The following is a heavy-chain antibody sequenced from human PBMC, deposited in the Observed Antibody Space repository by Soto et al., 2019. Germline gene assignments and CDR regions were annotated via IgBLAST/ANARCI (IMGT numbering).Heavy chain of an antibody. CDR3: ARQEGNGFDLVFLDI. D-gene: IGHD5-12*01. V-gene: IGHV5-51*01. Sequence: PGEPLKISSKGSGCSFTSYWSGWIRKKPGKGLEWMGIIYPGDSDTRYRPSFHGQVTISADTSISTAYLQWSSLKAADTAMYYWARQEGNGFDLVFLDIWGQGTLGTLPS. J-gene: IGHJ4*02. CDR2: IYPGDSDT. CDR1: GCSFTSYW.